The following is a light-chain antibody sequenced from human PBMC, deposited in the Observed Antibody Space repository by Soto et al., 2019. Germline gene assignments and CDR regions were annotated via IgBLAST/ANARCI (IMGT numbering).Light chain of an antibody. Sequence: QSVLTQPPSVSGAPGQRVTISCTGDNSNIGAGYDVHWYQQLPGAAPKLLISDNDNRPSGVPDRFSGSKSGTSASLAITGLQAEDEAVYYCQSYDSRLPWVFGGGTKLTVL. CDR1: NSNIGAGYD. CDR2: DND. CDR3: QSYDSRLPWV. V-gene: IGLV1-40*01. J-gene: IGLJ3*02.